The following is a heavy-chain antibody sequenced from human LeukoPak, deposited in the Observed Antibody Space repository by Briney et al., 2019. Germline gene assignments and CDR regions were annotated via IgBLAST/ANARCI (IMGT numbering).Heavy chain of an antibody. V-gene: IGHV1-18*01. J-gene: IGHJ4*02. CDR1: GYTFTSYG. CDR2: ISAYNGNT. D-gene: IGHD3-22*01. CDR3: ARDRASSGYYLGKYFDY. Sequence: ASVKVSCKASGYTFTSYGISWVRQAPGQGLEWMGWISAYNGNTNCAQKLQGRVTMTTDTSTSTAYMELRSLRSDDTAVYYCARDRASSGYYLGKYFDYWGQGTLVTVSS.